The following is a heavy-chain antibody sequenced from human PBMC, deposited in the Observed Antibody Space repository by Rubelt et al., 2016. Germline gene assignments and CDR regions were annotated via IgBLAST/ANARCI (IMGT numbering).Heavy chain of an antibody. V-gene: IGHV4-34*01. CDR2: INHSGST. D-gene: IGHD2-21*02. CDR1: GGSFSGYY. J-gene: IGHJ4*02. CDR3: AREVRHIVVVTACYFDC. Sequence: QVQLQQWGAGLLKPSETLSLTCAVYGGSFSGYYWSWIRQPPGKGLEWIGEINHSGSTNYNPSVKCRVTILVDTSKNQFSLKLSSVNAADTAMYYCAREVRHIVVVTACYFDCWGQGTLVTVSS.